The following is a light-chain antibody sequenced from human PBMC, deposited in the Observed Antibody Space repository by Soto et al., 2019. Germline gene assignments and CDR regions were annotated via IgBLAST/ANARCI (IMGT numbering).Light chain of an antibody. CDR3: QQRSNWPIT. CDR2: DAS. CDR1: QSVSSY. V-gene: IGKV3-11*01. Sequence: EIVWTQSPATLSFSPVERATLSCRASQSVSSYLAWYQQKPGQAPRLLIYDASNRATGIPARFSGSGSGTDFTLTISSLEPEDFAVYYCQQRSNWPITFGQGTRLEIK. J-gene: IGKJ5*01.